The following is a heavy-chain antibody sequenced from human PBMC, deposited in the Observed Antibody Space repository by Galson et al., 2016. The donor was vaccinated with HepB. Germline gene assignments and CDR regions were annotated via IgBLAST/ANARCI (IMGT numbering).Heavy chain of an antibody. CDR3: ARGLYYGDYAPHY. Sequence: SLRLSCAASGFTFSDYYMNWIRQAPGKGLECISYIDSSGTTIYYSDSVKGRFTVSRDNAKNSLYLQMSSLRVEDTAVYYCARGLYYGDYAPHYWGQGTLATVSS. CDR2: IDSSGTTI. CDR1: GFTFSDYY. J-gene: IGHJ4*02. V-gene: IGHV3-11*01. D-gene: IGHD4-17*01.